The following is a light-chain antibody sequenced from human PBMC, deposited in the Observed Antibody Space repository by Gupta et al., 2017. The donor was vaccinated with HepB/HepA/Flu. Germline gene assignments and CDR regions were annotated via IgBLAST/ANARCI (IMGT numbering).Light chain of an antibody. CDR1: QSVSRY. J-gene: IGKJ4*01. CDR3: QQRNNSLRT. V-gene: IGKV3-11*01. CDR2: DAS. Sequence: EIMLSQSPASLSLSPGERATLSCRASQSVSRYLAGYQQKPVQAPRLLIYDASNRATGSPARCSGSGSGTDVTPTTSSLEPEDVAVYYCQQRNNSLRTFGRGTKVEIK.